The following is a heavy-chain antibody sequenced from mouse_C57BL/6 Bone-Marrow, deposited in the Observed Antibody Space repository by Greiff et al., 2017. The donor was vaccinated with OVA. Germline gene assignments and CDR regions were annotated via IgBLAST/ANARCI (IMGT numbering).Heavy chain of an antibody. V-gene: IGHV1-82*01. CDR3: ARGDYGSSHGYFDV. J-gene: IGHJ1*03. CDR2: IYPGGGNT. Sequence: QVQLQQSGPELVKPGASVKISCKASGYAFSSSRMNWVKQRPGKGLEWIGRIYPGGGNTKYNGKFKGKATLTADKSSSTAYMQLSSLTSEDSAVYFCARGDYGSSHGYFDVWGTGTPVTVSS. CDR1: GYAFSSSR. D-gene: IGHD1-1*01.